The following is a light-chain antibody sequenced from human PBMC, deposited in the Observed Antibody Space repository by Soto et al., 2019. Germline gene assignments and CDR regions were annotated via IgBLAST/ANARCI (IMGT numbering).Light chain of an antibody. CDR3: SSYTSSSTLDVV. J-gene: IGLJ2*01. Sequence: QSVLTQPASVSGSPGQSITISCTGTSSDVGGYNYVSWYQQHPGEAPKLMIYEVSNRPSGVSNRFSGSKSGNTASLTISGLQAEDEADYYCSSYTSSSTLDVVFGGGTELTVL. CDR1: SSDVGGYNY. V-gene: IGLV2-14*01. CDR2: EVS.